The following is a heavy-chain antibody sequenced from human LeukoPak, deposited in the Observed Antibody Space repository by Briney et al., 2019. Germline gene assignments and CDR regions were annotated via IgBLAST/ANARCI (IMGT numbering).Heavy chain of an antibody. D-gene: IGHD3-22*01. CDR1: GGSISRYY. V-gene: IGHV4-59*01. CDR3: ARVGYYDSSGYWVYYFDY. Sequence: SETLSLTCTVSGGSISRYYCSWIRQPPGKGLEWIGYIYYSGSTNYNPSLKSRVTISVDTSKNQFSLKLSSVTAAVTAVYYCARVGYYDSSGYWVYYFDYWGQGTLVTVSS. J-gene: IGHJ4*02. CDR2: IYYSGST.